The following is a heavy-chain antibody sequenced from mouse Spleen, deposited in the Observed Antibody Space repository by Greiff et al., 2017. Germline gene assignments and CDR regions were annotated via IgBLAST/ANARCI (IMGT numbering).Heavy chain of an antibody. CDR3: ARRLLGAMDY. J-gene: IGHJ4*01. V-gene: IGHV5-17*01. CDR1: GFTFSDYG. CDR2: ISSGSSTI. D-gene: IGHD2-3*01. Sequence: VMLVESGGGLVKPGGSLKLSCAASGFTFSDYGMHWVRQAPEKGLEWVAYISSGSSTIYYADTVKGRFTISRDNAKNTLFLQMTSLRSEDTAMYYCARRLLGAMDYWGQGTSVTVSS.